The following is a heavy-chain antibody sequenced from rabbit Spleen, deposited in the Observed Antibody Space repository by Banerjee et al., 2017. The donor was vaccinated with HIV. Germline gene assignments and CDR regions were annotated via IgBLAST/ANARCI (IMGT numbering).Heavy chain of an antibody. D-gene: IGHD1-1*01. CDR1: GFSFSSSYW. J-gene: IGHJ4*01. Sequence: QSLEESGGDLVKPGASLTLTCTASGFSFSSSYWICWVRQAPGKGLEWIACIYAAGSGSTYYASWAKGRFTISKTSSTTVTLQMTSLTAADTATYFCARVDGGYSGYDNAHYLNLWGPGTLVTVS. CDR2: IYAAGSGST. V-gene: IGHV1S40*01. CDR3: ARVDGGYSGYDNAHYLNL.